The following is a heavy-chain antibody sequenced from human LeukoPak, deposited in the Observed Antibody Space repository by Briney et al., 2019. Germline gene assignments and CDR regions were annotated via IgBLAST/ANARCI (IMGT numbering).Heavy chain of an antibody. V-gene: IGHV3-43*02. D-gene: IGHD4-23*01. CDR1: GFTFYDYA. J-gene: IGHJ4*02. CDR3: AKDLIEINYGGNSHSSY. Sequence: QTGRSLRLSCAASGFTFYDYAMHWDRQAPGKGLEWVSLISGDGDSTYYADSVKGRFTISRDNSKNSLYLQMNSLRTEDTALYYCAKDLIEINYGGNSHSSYWGQGTLVTVSS. CDR2: ISGDGDST.